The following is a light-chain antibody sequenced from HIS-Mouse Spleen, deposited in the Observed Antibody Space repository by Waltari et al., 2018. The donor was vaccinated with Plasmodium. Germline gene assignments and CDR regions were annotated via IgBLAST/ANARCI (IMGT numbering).Light chain of an antibody. CDR3: QQDYNLPYT. V-gene: IGKV3D-7*01. Sequence: EIVMTQSPATLYLSPGERATLPCRASQSVSSSYLSWYQQKPGQAPRLLIYGASTRATGIPARFSGSGSWTDFTLTISSLQPEDFAVYYCQQDYNLPYTFGQGTKLEIK. J-gene: IGKJ2*01. CDR1: QSVSSSY. CDR2: GAS.